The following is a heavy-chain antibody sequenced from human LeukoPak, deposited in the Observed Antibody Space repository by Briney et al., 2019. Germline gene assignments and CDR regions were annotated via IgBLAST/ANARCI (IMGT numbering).Heavy chain of an antibody. V-gene: IGHV3-11*04. Sequence: PGGSLRLSCAASGFTFSDYYMSWIRQAPGRGLEWVSYISGNSRTIYYADSVKGRFTISRDNAKNSLYLQTNSLRAEDTAVYYCARRYYSDSSGYLYWGQGTLVTVSS. CDR2: ISGNSRTI. CDR3: ARRYYSDSSGYLY. J-gene: IGHJ4*02. CDR1: GFTFSDYY. D-gene: IGHD3-22*01.